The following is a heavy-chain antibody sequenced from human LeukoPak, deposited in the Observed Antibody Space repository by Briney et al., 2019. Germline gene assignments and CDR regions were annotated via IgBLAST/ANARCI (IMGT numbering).Heavy chain of an antibody. CDR2: ISYDGSNK. D-gene: IGHD6-19*01. V-gene: IGHV3-30*03. J-gene: IGHJ3*02. CDR3: AREYSSGWSGDHAFDI. Sequence: PGGSPRLSCAASGFTFSSYGMHWVRQAPGKGLEWVAVISYDGSNKYYADSVKGRFTISRDNSKNTLYLQMNSLRAEDTAVYYCAREYSSGWSGDHAFDIWGQGTMVTVSS. CDR1: GFTFSSYG.